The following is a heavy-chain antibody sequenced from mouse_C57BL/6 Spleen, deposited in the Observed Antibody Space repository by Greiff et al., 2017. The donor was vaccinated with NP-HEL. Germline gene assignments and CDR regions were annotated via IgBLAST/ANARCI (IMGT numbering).Heavy chain of an antibody. CDR1: GYTFPSYW. D-gene: IGHD3-2*02. J-gene: IGHJ3*01. CDR3: ARLDSSGSFAY. V-gene: IGHV1-69*01. Sequence: KQSCKASGYTFPSYWMHWVKQRPGQGLEWIGEIDPSDSYTNYNQKFKGKSTLTVDKSSSTAYMQLSSLTSEDSAVYYCARLDSSGSFAYWGQGTLVTVSA. CDR2: IDPSDSYT.